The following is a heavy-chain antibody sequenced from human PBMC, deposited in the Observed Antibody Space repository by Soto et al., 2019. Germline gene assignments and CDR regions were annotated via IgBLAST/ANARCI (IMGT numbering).Heavy chain of an antibody. V-gene: IGHV3-30-3*01. J-gene: IGHJ6*02. D-gene: IGHD1-26*01. CDR1: GFTFSSYA. CDR3: ARDRGATHYYYYGMDV. CDR2: ISYDGSNK. Sequence: SCAASGFTFSSYAMHWVRQAPGKGLEWVAVISYDGSNKYYADSVKGRFTISRDNSKNTLYLQMNSLRAEDTAVYYCARDRGATHYYYYGMDVWGQGTTVTVSS.